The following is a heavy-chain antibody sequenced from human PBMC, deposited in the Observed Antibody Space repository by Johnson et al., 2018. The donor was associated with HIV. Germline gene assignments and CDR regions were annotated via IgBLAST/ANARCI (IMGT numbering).Heavy chain of an antibody. D-gene: IGHD1-26*01. CDR1: GITVSSNY. V-gene: IGHV3-13*01. CDR2: IGPAADT. J-gene: IGHJ3*01. Sequence: EQLVESGGGLAQPGGSLRLSCAASGITVSSNYMSWVRQAPGKGLEWVSVIGPAADTYYTGSVKGRFPVSRETAKNSLYLQMNSLRAGDTAVFYCAKGDTVVGAKYAFDFWGQGTMVIVSS. CDR3: AKGDTVVGAKYAFDF.